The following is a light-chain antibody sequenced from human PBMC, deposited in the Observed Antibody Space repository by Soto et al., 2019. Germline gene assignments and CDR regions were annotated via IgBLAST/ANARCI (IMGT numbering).Light chain of an antibody. V-gene: IGKV3-20*01. CDR2: GAS. Sequence: EIVLTQSPGALSLYPGERATLSCGASQSVRSTYLAWYQQKPGQAPRLLIHGASSRATGIPDRFSGSGSGTDFTLTISRLEPEDFAVYYCQQYGSSLSITFGQGTRLEIK. J-gene: IGKJ5*01. CDR3: QQYGSSLSIT. CDR1: QSVRSTY.